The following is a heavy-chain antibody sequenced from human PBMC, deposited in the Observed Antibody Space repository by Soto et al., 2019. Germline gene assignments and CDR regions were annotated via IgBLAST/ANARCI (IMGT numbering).Heavy chain of an antibody. CDR1: GGSISSYY. Sequence: PSETLSLTCTVSGGSISSYYCSWIRQPPGKGLEWIGYIYYSGSTNYNPSLKSRVTISVDTSKNQFSLKLSSVTAADTAVYYCARGAYYYYYMDVWGKGTTVTVSS. J-gene: IGHJ6*03. V-gene: IGHV4-59*01. CDR3: ARGAYYYYYMDV. CDR2: IYYSGST.